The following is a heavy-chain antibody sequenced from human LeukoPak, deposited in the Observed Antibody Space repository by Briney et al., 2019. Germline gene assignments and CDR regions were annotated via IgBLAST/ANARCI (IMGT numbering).Heavy chain of an antibody. V-gene: IGHV3-7*04. D-gene: IGHD1-1*01. J-gene: IGHJ4*02. CDR1: GFTFSNYW. CDR3: ARDSPGYLAYDS. Sequence: GGSLRLSCAASGFTFSNYWMSWVRQAPGKGLEWVAHINQDGSEKYYVDSVKGRFTISRDNAKKSLYLQMNSLRAEDTAVYYCARDSPGYLAYDSWGQGTLVTVSS. CDR2: INQDGSEK.